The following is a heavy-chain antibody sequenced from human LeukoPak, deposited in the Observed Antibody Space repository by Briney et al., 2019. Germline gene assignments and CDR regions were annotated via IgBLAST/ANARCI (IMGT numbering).Heavy chain of an antibody. Sequence: GGSLRLSCAASGFTFSSYSMNWVCQAPGKGLEWVSSVSSSSSYIYYADSVKGRFTISRDNAKNSLYLQMDSLRAEDTAVYYCALGERGNYYDSSGYSAGYWGQGTLVTVSS. D-gene: IGHD3-22*01. CDR2: VSSSSSYI. CDR1: GFTFSSYS. J-gene: IGHJ4*02. CDR3: ALGERGNYYDSSGYSAGY. V-gene: IGHV3-21*01.